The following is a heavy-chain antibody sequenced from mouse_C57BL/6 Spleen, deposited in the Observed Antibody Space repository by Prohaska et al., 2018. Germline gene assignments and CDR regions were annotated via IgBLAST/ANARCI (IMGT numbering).Heavy chain of an antibody. CDR2: IYPGSGST. CDR3: ARLNRGNYFDS. Sequence: FTWNWITWVKQRPGQGLEWIGDIYPGSGSTNYNEKFKSKATLTVDKSSSTAYMQLSSLTSEDSAVYYCARLNRGNYFDSWGQGTTLTVSS. J-gene: IGHJ2*01. D-gene: IGHD2-14*01. CDR1: FTWNW. V-gene: IGHV1-55*01.